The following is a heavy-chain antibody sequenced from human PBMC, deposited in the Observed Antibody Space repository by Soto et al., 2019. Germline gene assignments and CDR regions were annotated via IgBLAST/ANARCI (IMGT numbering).Heavy chain of an antibody. CDR2: IYYSGIT. Sequence: WPWIRQHPGKGLEWIGYIYYSGITYYNPSLKSRVTISVDTSKNQFSLKLSSVTAADTAVYYCAREPLDWGQGTLVTVSS. V-gene: IGHV4-31*02. J-gene: IGHJ4*02. CDR3: AREPLD.